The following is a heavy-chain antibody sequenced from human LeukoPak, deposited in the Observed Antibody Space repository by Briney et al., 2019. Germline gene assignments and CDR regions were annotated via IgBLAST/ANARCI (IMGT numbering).Heavy chain of an antibody. J-gene: IGHJ4*02. CDR3: ARDLGETYYDFWSGYPAY. CDR2: MNPNSDNT. D-gene: IGHD3-3*01. Sequence: GASVKVSCKASGYTFTSYDINWVRQATGQGLEWMGWMNPNSDNTVYAQKFQGRVTITRNTSISTAYMELSSLRAEDTAVYYCARDLGETYYDFWSGYPAYWGQGTLVTVSS. CDR1: GYTFTSYD. V-gene: IGHV1-8*03.